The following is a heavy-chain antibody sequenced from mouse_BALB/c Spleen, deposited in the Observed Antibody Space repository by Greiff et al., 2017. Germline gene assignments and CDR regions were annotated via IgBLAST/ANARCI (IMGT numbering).Heavy chain of an antibody. D-gene: IGHD2-1*01. CDR1: GFTFSSYT. Sequence: EVKLMESGGGLVQPGGSLKLSCAASGFTFSSYTMSWVRQTPEKRLEWVAYISNGGGSTYYPDTVKGRFTISRDNAKNTLYLQMSSLKSEDTAMYYCARHKGNYCYAMDYWGQGTSVTVSS. J-gene: IGHJ4*01. CDR2: ISNGGGST. CDR3: ARHKGNYCYAMDY. V-gene: IGHV5-12-2*01.